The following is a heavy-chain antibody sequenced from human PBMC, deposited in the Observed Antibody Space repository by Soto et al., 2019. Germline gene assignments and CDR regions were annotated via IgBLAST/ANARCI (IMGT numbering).Heavy chain of an antibody. CDR1: GFIFRSYH. CDR3: AKGRSYYYYYGVDV. Sequence: GGSLRLSCAASGFIFRSYHMNWVRQAPGKGLEWVSYISGSSTTIYYGDSVKGRFTISRDNSKSTLYLQMNSLRAEDTALYYCAKGRSYYYYYGVDVWGQGTTVTVSS. V-gene: IGHV3-48*01. J-gene: IGHJ6*02. CDR2: ISGSSTTI.